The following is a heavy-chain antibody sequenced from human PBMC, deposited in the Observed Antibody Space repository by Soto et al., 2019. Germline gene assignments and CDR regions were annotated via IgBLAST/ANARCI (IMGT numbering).Heavy chain of an antibody. V-gene: IGHV3-7*01. CDR2: IKQDGSER. CDR3: AGGVFM. CDR1: VFTFSDYW. D-gene: IGHD3-10*01. J-gene: IGHJ4*02. Sequence: GGSLRLSCSASVFTFSDYWMTWVRQAPGKGLEWVANIKQDGSERHYVDSVKGRFTISRDNAKNSVYLQMNSLRAEDTAVYYVAGGVFMGGQGPLVTVSS.